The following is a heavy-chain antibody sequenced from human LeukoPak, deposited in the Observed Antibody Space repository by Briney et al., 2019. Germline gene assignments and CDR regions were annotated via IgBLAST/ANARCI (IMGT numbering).Heavy chain of an antibody. D-gene: IGHD6-13*01. CDR2: IYSGTST. CDR1: GFTVSSNY. CDR3: ARGSGYSSSWPHSYGMDV. J-gene: IGHJ6*02. V-gene: IGHV3-53*01. Sequence: GGSLRLSCAAPGFTVSSNYMSWVRQAPGKGLEWVSVIYSGTSTYYADSVKGRFTISRDYSNNTLSLQMNSLRAEDTAMYYCARGSGYSSSWPHSYGMDVWGQGTTVTVSS.